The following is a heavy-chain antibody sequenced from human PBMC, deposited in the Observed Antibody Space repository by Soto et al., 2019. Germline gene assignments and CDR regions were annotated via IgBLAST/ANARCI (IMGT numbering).Heavy chain of an antibody. V-gene: IGHV3-64*01. J-gene: IGHJ6*03. CDR2: ISSNGVGT. CDR1: GFTLSGYA. Sequence: EVQLAESGGGLAQPGGSLRLSCAASGFTLSGYAMDWVRQAPGKGLEYVSGISSNGVGTYYANSVQGGFTISRDNSKNTVYLQMGSLRAEDMAVYYCARRARPDFYYMDVWGKGTTVTVSS. D-gene: IGHD6-6*01. CDR3: ARRARPDFYYMDV.